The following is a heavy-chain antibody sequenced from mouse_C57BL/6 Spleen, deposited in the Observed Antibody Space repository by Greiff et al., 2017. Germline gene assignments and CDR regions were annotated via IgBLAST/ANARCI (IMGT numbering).Heavy chain of an antibody. V-gene: IGHV1-61*01. J-gene: IGHJ2*01. CDR3: ARELYYFDY. CDR2: IYPSDSET. CDR1: GYTFTSYW. Sequence: QVQLKQPGAELVRPGSSVKLSCKASGYTFTSYWMDWVKQRPGQGLEWIGNIYPSDSETHYNQKFKDKATLTVDKSSSTAYMQLSSLTSEDSAVYYCARELYYFDYWGQGTTLTVSS.